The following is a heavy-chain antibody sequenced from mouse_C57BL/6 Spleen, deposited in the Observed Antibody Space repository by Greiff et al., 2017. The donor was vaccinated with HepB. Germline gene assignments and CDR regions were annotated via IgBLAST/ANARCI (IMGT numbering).Heavy chain of an antibody. J-gene: IGHJ2*01. D-gene: IGHD1-1*01. V-gene: IGHV5-6*01. Sequence: EVQRVESGGDLVKPGGSLKLSCAASGFTFSSYGMSWVRQTPDKRLAWVATISSGGSYTYYPDSVKGRFTISRDNAKNTLYLQMSSLKSEDTAMYYCARLITTVVAPYYFDYWGQGTTLTVSS. CDR1: GFTFSSYG. CDR2: ISSGGSYT. CDR3: ARLITTVVAPYYFDY.